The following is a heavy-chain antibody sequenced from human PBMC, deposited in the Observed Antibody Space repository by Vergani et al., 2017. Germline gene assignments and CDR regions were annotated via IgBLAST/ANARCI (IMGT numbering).Heavy chain of an antibody. Sequence: QVQLQESGPGLVKPSETLSLTCTVSGGSISSYYWSWIRQPPGKGLEWIGYIYYSGSTNYNPSLKSRLTISVDTSKNQFSLRLSSVTAADTALYYCAGDSSSWQRADYWGQGTLVTVSS. CDR2: IYYSGST. CDR1: GGSISSYY. D-gene: IGHD6-13*01. J-gene: IGHJ4*02. CDR3: AGDSSSWQRADY. V-gene: IGHV4-59*01.